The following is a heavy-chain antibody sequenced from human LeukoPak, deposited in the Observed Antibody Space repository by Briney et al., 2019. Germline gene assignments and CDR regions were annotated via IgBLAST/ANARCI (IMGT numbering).Heavy chain of an antibody. CDR1: GCIFTSYW. J-gene: IGHJ5*02. D-gene: IGHD6-13*01. CDR2: IYPGDSDT. CDR3: ARGYSSRHNWFDP. Sequence: PGESLQISCKGSGCIFTSYWIGWGRQLPGKGLEWMGIIYPGDSDTRYSPSFQGQVTISADKSISTAYLQWSSLKASDTAMYYCARGYSSRHNWFDPWGQGTLVTVSS. V-gene: IGHV5-51*01.